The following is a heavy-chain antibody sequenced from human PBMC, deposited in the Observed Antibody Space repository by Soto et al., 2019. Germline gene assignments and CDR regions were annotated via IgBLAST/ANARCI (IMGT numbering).Heavy chain of an antibody. Sequence: GGSLRLSCAASGFTFSSYGMHWVRQAPGKGLEWVAVISYDGSNKYYADSVKGRFTISRDNSKNTLYLQMNSLRAEDTAVYYCAKASSHPECSSSSSLLYFDYWGQGTLVTVSS. V-gene: IGHV3-30*18. J-gene: IGHJ4*02. CDR1: GFTFSSYG. CDR3: AKASSHPECSSSSSLLYFDY. D-gene: IGHD6-6*01. CDR2: ISYDGSNK.